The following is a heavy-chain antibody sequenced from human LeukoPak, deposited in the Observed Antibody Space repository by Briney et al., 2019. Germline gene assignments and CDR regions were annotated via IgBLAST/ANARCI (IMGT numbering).Heavy chain of an antibody. V-gene: IGHV3-23*01. CDR3: ATMDYDILTGYYPY. J-gene: IGHJ4*02. Sequence: GGSLRLSCAASGFTFSNYSMNWVRQAPGKGLEWVSAISGSGGSTYYADSVKGRFTISRDNSKNTLYLQMNSLRAEDTAVYYCATMDYDILTGYYPYWGQGTLVTVSS. CDR2: ISGSGGST. CDR1: GFTFSNYS. D-gene: IGHD3-9*01.